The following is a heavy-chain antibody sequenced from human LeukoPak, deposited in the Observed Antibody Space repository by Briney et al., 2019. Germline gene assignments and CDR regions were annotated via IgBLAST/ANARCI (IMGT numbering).Heavy chain of an antibody. Sequence: GGSMRLAWPAAAFTFSNHAMSWVRQAAGRVLGWVSAISGSSGGTSSAESGKGRLTISRDNSKNTLYLQMSSLRAEDTAVYYCAKGSGGYSGYDFYFEYWGQGTLVTVSS. CDR1: AFTFSNHA. CDR2: ISGSSGGT. J-gene: IGHJ4*02. V-gene: IGHV3-23*01. CDR3: AKGSGGYSGYDFYFEY. D-gene: IGHD5-12*01.